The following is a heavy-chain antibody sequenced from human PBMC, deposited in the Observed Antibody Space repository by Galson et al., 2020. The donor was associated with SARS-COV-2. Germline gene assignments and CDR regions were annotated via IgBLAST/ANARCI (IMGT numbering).Heavy chain of an antibody. D-gene: IGHD3-16*02. CDR1: GYIFTSYW. CDR2: IYPGDSDT. Sequence: GESLKISCKGSGYIFTSYWIGWVRQMPGKGLEWMGIIYPGDSDTRYSPSFQGQVTISADKSISTAYLQWSSLKASDTAMYYCARQNYDYVWGSYRYDAFDIWGQGTMVTVSS. CDR3: ARQNYDYVWGSYRYDAFDI. V-gene: IGHV5-51*01. J-gene: IGHJ3*02.